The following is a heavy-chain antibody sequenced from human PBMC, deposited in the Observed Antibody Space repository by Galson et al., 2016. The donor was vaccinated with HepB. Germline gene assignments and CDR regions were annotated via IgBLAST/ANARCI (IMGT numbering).Heavy chain of an antibody. CDR1: GFTFSSYS. D-gene: IGHD2-21*01. J-gene: IGHJ4*02. V-gene: IGHV3-74*01. CDR2: MSGDGGVT. CDR3: ARHIGGRGYFDF. Sequence: SLRLSCAASGFTFSSYSMSWVRQAPGKGLVWVSRMSGDGGVTDYADSVKGRFTISRDNAKNTLYLQMNSLRAEDTALYYCARHIGGRGYFDFWGQGALVTVSS.